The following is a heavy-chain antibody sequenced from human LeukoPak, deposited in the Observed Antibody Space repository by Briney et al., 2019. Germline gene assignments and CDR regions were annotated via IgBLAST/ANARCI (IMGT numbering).Heavy chain of an antibody. Sequence: SSETLSLTCTVSGGSINSYYWSWIRQPPGKGLEWIGYIYDSGSTNYNPSLKSRVTISVDTSNNQFSLKLSSVTAADTAVYYCACLTTADAFDIWGQGTMVTVPS. D-gene: IGHD3-22*01. CDR2: IYDSGST. CDR3: ACLTTADAFDI. CDR1: GGSINSYY. J-gene: IGHJ3*02. V-gene: IGHV4-59*01.